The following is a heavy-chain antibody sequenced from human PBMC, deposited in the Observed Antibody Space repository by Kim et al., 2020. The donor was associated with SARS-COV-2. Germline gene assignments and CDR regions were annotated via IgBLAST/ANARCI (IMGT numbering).Heavy chain of an antibody. V-gene: IGHV3-9*01. CDR1: GFTFDDYA. CDR2: ISWNSGSI. Sequence: GGSLRLSCAASGFTFDDYAMHWVRQAPGKGLEWVSGISWNSGSIGYADSVKGRFTISRDNAKNSLYLQMNSLRAEDTALYYCAKDNPRSSGWYGILDPWGQGTLVTVSS. D-gene: IGHD6-13*01. CDR3: AKDNPRSSGWYGILDP. J-gene: IGHJ5*02.